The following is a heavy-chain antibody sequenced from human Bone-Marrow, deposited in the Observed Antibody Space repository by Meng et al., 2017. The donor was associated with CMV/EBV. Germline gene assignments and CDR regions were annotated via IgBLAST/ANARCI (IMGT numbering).Heavy chain of an antibody. CDR3: VRDAVAPSGNGFDF. CDR1: GFAVNTYY. V-gene: IGHV3-53*01. D-gene: IGHD1-26*01. Sequence: GESLKISCAASGFAVNTYYMSWVRRAPGKGLEWIAVIYTGGGTSHADSVKGRFTISRDKSQNTVYLQMHSLRVNDTALYYCVRDAVAPSGNGFDFWGQGTMVTVSS. CDR2: IYTGGGT. J-gene: IGHJ3*01.